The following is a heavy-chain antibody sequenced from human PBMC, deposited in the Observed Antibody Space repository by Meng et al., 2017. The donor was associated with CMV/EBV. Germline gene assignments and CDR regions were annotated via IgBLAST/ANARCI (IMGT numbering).Heavy chain of an antibody. Sequence: KVPCKASGVTFSSCTLSWVRQAPGQGLEWMGGITPIFGVAQYAQNFQGRVTITADEYTNTAYMDVSSLRSEDTAVYYCATGATTSRFRVDYWGQGTLVTVSS. CDR3: ATGATTSRFRVDY. D-gene: IGHD2-2*01. V-gene: IGHV1-69*01. CDR2: ITPIFGVA. CDR1: GVTFSSCT. J-gene: IGHJ4*02.